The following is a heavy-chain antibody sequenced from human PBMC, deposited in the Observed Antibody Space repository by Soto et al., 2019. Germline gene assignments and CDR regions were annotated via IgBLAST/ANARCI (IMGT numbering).Heavy chain of an antibody. CDR2: INADKGNT. V-gene: IGHV1-18*01. Sequence: ASVKVSCKASGYTFTSYGISWVRQAPGQRLEWMGWINADKGNTKYSQRFQGRVIITSDTSASTAYMELSSLRSEDTAVYYCARSYSSSWHLDYWGQGTLVTVS. J-gene: IGHJ4*02. CDR3: ARSYSSSWHLDY. CDR1: GYTFTSYG. D-gene: IGHD6-13*01.